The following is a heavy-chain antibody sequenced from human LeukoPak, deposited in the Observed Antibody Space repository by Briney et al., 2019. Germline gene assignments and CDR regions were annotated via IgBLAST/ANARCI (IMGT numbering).Heavy chain of an antibody. CDR1: GGSISAYY. CDR3: ARDSVFGVVRAFDI. Sequence: SETLSLTCSVSGGSISAYYWSWIRQSPGKGLEWIGYIYYGGTTNYNPSLKSRVTISVDTSKNQFSLKLSSVTAADTAVYYCARDSVFGVVRAFDIWGQGTMVTVSS. CDR2: IYYGGTT. J-gene: IGHJ3*02. V-gene: IGHV4-59*01. D-gene: IGHD3-3*01.